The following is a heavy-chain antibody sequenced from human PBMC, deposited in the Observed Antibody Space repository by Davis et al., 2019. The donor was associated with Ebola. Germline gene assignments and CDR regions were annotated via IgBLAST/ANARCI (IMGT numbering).Heavy chain of an antibody. V-gene: IGHV4-59*01. CDR1: GGSISSFY. D-gene: IGHD2-2*02. CDR3: ARGPCSSTSCYINDWFDP. CDR2: IYSSGST. Sequence: PSETLSLTCTVSGGSISSFYWSWIRPPPGKGLEWIGYIYSSGSTNYNPSLKSRVTISVDTSKNQFSLKLSSVTAADTAVYYCARGPCSSTSCYINDWFDPWGQGTLVTVSS. J-gene: IGHJ5*02.